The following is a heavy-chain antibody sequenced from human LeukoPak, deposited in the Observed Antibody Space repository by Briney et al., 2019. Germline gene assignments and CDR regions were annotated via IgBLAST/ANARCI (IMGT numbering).Heavy chain of an antibody. J-gene: IGHJ4*02. CDR3: AKDPSTGGTIGVDY. CDR2: ISGSGGST. CDR1: GFTFSSYG. D-gene: IGHD1/OR15-1a*01. V-gene: IGHV3-23*01. Sequence: GGSLRLSCAASGFTFSSYGMHWVRQAPGKGLEWVSAISGSGGSTYYADSVKGRFTISRDNSKNTLYLQMNSLRAEDTAVYYCAKDPSTGGTIGVDYWGQGTLVTVSS.